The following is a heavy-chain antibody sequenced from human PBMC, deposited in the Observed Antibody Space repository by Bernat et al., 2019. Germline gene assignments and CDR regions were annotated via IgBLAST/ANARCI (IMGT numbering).Heavy chain of an antibody. CDR2: IWYDGSNK. V-gene: IGHV3-33*01. J-gene: IGHJ6*02. Sequence: QVQLVESGGGVVQPGRSLRLSCAASGFTFSSYGMHWVRQAPGKGLGGVAVIWYDGSNKYYADSGKGRFTISRDNSKNTLYLQMNSLRAEDTAVYYCARNPGWGAAAGNYYYYGMDVWGQGTTVTVSS. CDR3: ARNPGWGAAAGNYYYYGMDV. CDR1: GFTFSSYG. D-gene: IGHD6-13*01.